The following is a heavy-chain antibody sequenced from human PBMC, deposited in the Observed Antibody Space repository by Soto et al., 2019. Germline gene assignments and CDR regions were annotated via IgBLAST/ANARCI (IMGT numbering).Heavy chain of an antibody. D-gene: IGHD3-10*01. CDR3: ARLGPYGSESYSFRYNRFDP. CDR2: ISGSGGST. J-gene: IGHJ5*02. CDR1: GFPCSSYA. Sequence: PGGSLRLSCAASGFPCSSYAMSWVRQAPGKGLEWVSAISGSGGSTYYADSVKGRFTISRDNSKNTVYLQMNSLRGEDTAMYYCARLGPYGSESYSFRYNRFDPWGQGTQVTVSS. V-gene: IGHV3-23*01.